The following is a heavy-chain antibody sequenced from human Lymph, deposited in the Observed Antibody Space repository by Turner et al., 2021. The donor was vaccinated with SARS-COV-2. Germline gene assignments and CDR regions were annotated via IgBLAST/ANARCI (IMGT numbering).Heavy chain of an antibody. CDR1: GITVSSNY. CDR3: ARDLREGAFDI. Sequence: EVQLVESGGGLVPPGGSLRLSCAASGITVSSNYMSWVRQAQGKGLEGVSVVYAGGSTFYADAVKGRFTISREKSKNTLYLQMNRLRAEDTAVYYCARDLREGAFDIWGQGTMVTISS. J-gene: IGHJ3*02. V-gene: IGHV3-66*01. D-gene: IGHD3-16*01. CDR2: VYAGGST.